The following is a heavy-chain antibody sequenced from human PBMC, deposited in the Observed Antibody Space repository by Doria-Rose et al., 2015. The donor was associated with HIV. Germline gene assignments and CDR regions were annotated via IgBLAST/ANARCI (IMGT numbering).Heavy chain of an antibody. Sequence: SGPVLVKPTETLTLTCTVSGVSLSSPGMGVSWIRQPPGKALEWLANIFSDDERSYITSLQSRLTISRHTSKSQVVLTMTDMDPVDTATYYCARIKSSRWYHKYYFDFWGQGTLVIVS. J-gene: IGHJ4*02. V-gene: IGHV2-26*01. CDR2: IFSDDER. CDR3: ARIKSSRWYHKYYFDF. CDR1: GVSLSSPGMG. D-gene: IGHD6-13*01.